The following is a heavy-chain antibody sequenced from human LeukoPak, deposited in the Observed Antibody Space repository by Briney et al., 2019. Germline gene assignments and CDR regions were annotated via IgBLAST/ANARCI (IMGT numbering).Heavy chain of an antibody. CDR2: ITPILGIA. V-gene: IGHV1-69*04. J-gene: IGHJ4*02. D-gene: IGHD3-10*01. CDR3: ARLISTMVNDY. Sequence: ASVKVSCKASGGTFSSYAISWVRQAPGQGLEWMGRITPILGIANYAQKFQGRVTITADKSTSTTYMELSSLRSEDTAVYYCARLISTMVNDYWGQGTLVTVSS. CDR1: GGTFSSYA.